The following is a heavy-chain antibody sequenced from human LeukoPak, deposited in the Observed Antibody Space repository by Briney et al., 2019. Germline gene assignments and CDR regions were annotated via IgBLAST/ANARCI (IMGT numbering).Heavy chain of an antibody. Sequence: ASVKVSCKTSGYTFTTCAVHWVRQAPGQRLEWMGWIHADSGNTKYSQKLQGRVAIARDTSASTIYMELTSPRIEDTAVYFCTIGLAGDWDAFDIWGLGTMVTVSS. J-gene: IGHJ3*02. D-gene: IGHD6-19*01. CDR3: TIGLAGDWDAFDI. CDR1: GYTFTTCA. V-gene: IGHV1-3*01. CDR2: IHADSGNT.